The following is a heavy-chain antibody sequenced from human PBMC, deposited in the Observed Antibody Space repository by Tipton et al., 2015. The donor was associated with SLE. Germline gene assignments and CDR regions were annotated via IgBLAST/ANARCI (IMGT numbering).Heavy chain of an antibody. D-gene: IGHD2-15*01. Sequence: TLSLTCTVSGGSISSGDYYWSWIRQPPGKGLEWIGYIYYSGSTYYNPSLKSRVTISADTSKDEFALKLSSVTAADTAVYYCAVAVVPAGMDVWGQGTTVTVSS. J-gene: IGHJ6*02. CDR1: GGSISSGDYY. CDR3: AVAVVPAGMDV. CDR2: IYYSGST. V-gene: IGHV4-30-4*01.